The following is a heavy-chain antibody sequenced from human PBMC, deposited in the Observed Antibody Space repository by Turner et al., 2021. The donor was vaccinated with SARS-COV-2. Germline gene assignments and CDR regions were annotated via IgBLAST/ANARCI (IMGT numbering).Heavy chain of an antibody. D-gene: IGHD2-2*01. V-gene: IGHV1-24*01. CDR2: FDPEDNET. CDR3: ATGYQLRVNWFDP. Sequence: QVQLGQSGAEVKKPGASVKVSCKISGYTLTALSMYWVRQAPGKVLEWMVGFDPEDNETIYAQNFQGRVTMNEDTSTDTDYMKLSSLGSEDTAVYFCATGYQLRVNWFDPWGQGTLVTVSS. CDR1: GYTLTALS. J-gene: IGHJ5*02.